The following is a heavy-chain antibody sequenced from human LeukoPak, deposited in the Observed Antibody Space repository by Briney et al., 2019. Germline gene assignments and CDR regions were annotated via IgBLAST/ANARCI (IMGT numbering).Heavy chain of an antibody. CDR2: IYYSGST. Sequence: SSETLSHTCTVSGGSISSGGYYWSWIRQHPGKGLEWIGYIYYSGSTYYNPSLKSRVTISVDTSKNQFSLKLSSVTAADTAVYYCARVGATIFGDYWGQGTLVTVSS. D-gene: IGHD3-3*01. J-gene: IGHJ4*02. CDR3: ARVGATIFGDY. CDR1: GGSISSGGYY. V-gene: IGHV4-31*03.